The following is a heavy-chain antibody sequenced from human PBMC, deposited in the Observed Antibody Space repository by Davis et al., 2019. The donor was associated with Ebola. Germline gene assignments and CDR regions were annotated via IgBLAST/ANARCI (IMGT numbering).Heavy chain of an antibody. D-gene: IGHD6-19*01. J-gene: IGHJ4*02. V-gene: IGHV4-59*01. Sequence: SETLSLTCTVSGGSISSYYWSWIRQPPGKGLEWIGYVYFSGSTNYNPSLKSRVTISVDSSKKQLSLNLRSVTAADTAVYYCAKGWDSSGWQNWGPGILVTVSS. CDR3: AKGWDSSGWQN. CDR2: VYFSGST. CDR1: GGSISSYY.